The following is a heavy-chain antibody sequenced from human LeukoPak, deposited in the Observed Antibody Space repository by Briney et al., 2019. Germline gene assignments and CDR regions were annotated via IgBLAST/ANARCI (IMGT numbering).Heavy chain of an antibody. J-gene: IGHJ4*02. CDR1: GGSISRYY. CDR3: ARSGDFWSGYYPLFDY. Sequence: SETLSLTCSVSGGSISRYYWSWIRQPPGKGLECIGYISYSGSTNSNPSLKSRVTISVDTSKNQFSLKLSSVTAADTAVYYCARSGDFWSGYYPLFDYWGQGTLVTVSS. D-gene: IGHD3-3*01. CDR2: ISYSGST. V-gene: IGHV4-59*01.